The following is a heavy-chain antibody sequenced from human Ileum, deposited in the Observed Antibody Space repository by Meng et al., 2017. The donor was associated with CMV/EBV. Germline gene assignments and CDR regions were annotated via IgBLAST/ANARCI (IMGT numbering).Heavy chain of an antibody. J-gene: IGHJ4*02. CDR3: VRQVVAASFDY. V-gene: IGHV4-4*07. Sequence: QVQRRGSGPGRVKPSETLSRTFTVSVGSISSYYWNWIRQPAGKGLEWIGRIYTSGSTNYNPSLKSRVTMSVDTSKNQFSLKLSSVTAADTAVYYCVRQVVAASFDYWGQGALVTVSS. D-gene: IGHD2-15*01. CDR1: VGSISSYY. CDR2: IYTSGST.